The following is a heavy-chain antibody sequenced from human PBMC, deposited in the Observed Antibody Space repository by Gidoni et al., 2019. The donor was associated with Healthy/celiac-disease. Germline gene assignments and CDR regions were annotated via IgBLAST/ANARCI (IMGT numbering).Heavy chain of an antibody. Sequence: EVQLVESGGGLVQPGRSLRLSCAASGFTFDDYAMHWVRQAPGKGVEWVSVISWNSGSIGYADSVKGRFTISRDNAKNSLYLQMNSLRAEDTALYYCASRHIWGQGTMVTVSS. CDR2: ISWNSGSI. CDR1: GFTFDDYA. CDR3: ASRHI. J-gene: IGHJ3*02. V-gene: IGHV3-9*01.